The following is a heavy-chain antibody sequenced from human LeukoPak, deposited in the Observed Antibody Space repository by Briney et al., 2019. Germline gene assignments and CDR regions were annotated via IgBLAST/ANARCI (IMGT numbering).Heavy chain of an antibody. CDR3: AREDARRTSSFDY. CDR1: GVAVSSNF. Sequence: GRSLRLSCAVSGVAVSSNFMSWGREAPGKGPEWGSVIYTSGITYYADSVRGGFTISRDNCQNTLYLQMDSLTAEDTAVYYCAREDARRTSSFDYWGQGTLATVSS. V-gene: IGHV3-53*01. CDR2: IYTSGIT. J-gene: IGHJ4*02.